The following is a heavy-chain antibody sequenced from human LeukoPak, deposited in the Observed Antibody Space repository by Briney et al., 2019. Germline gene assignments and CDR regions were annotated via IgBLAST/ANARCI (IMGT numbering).Heavy chain of an antibody. D-gene: IGHD3-10*01. V-gene: IGHV3-30*03. Sequence: GGSLRLSCAASGLTFSGYDMHWVRQAPGKGPEWVAVMSYGGQNERYADSVKGRFTISRDNSKNTLYLRMNSLRAEDTAVYYCARDRYYGSGSYPHDYWGQGTLVTVSS. CDR3: ARDRYYGSGSYPHDY. CDR2: MSYGGQNE. CDR1: GLTFSGYD. J-gene: IGHJ4*02.